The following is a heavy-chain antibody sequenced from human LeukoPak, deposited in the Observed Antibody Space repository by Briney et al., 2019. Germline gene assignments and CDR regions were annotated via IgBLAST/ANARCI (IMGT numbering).Heavy chain of an antibody. J-gene: IGHJ3*02. V-gene: IGHV4-4*02. CDR3: ARRITMVRGVSDAFDI. Sequence: PSGTLPLTCAVSGGSISSSNWWSWVRQPPGKGLEWIGEIYHSGSTNYNPSLKSRVTISVDKSKNQFSLKLSSVTAADTAVYYCARRITMVRGVSDAFDIWGQGTMVTVSS. CDR2: IYHSGST. CDR1: GGSISSSNW. D-gene: IGHD3-10*01.